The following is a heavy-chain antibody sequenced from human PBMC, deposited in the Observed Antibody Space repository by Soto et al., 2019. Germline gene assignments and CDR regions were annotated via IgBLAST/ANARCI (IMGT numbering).Heavy chain of an antibody. V-gene: IGHV4-31*03. CDR2: IYYSGST. Sequence: QVQLQESGPGLVKPSQTLSLTCTVSGGSISSGGYYWSWIRQHPGKGLEWIGYIYYSGSTYYNPSLKSRVTIPGDPSKNQFSLKLSSVTAADTAVYYCARGVTMVRGVIHTPYFDYWGQGTLVTVSS. D-gene: IGHD3-10*01. J-gene: IGHJ4*02. CDR1: GGSISSGGYY. CDR3: ARGVTMVRGVIHTPYFDY.